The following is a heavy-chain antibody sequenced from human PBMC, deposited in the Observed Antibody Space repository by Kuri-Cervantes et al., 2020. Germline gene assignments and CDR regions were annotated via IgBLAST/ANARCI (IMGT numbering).Heavy chain of an antibody. CDR3: AKGDIPGDN. CDR1: GFTFDDYG. CDR2: IYSGGST. Sequence: GESLKISCAASGFTFDDYGMSWVRQAPGKGLEWVSVIYSGGSTYYADSVKGRFTISRDNSKNTLYLQMNSLRAEDTAVYYCAKGDIPGDNWGQGTLVTVSS. D-gene: IGHD2-15*01. J-gene: IGHJ4*02. V-gene: IGHV3-23*03.